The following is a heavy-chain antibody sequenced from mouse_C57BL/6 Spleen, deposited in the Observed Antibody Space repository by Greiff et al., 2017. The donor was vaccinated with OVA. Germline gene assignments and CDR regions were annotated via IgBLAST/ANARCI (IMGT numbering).Heavy chain of an antibody. D-gene: IGHD1-1*01. V-gene: IGHV1-4*01. CDR2: INPSSGYT. CDR1: GYTFTSYT. Sequence: VKLQESGAELARPGASVKMSCKASGYTFTSYTMHWVKQRPGQGLEWIGYINPSSGYTKYNQKFKDKATLTADKSSSTAYMQLSSLTSEDSAVYYCARSGSNYGYFDVWGTGTTVTVSS. CDR3: ARSGSNYGYFDV. J-gene: IGHJ1*03.